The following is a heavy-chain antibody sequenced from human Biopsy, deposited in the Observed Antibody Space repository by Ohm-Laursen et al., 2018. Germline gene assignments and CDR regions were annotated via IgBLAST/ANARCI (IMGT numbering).Heavy chain of an antibody. D-gene: IGHD2/OR15-2a*01. Sequence: SEILSLTCTVAGGSISSDYWSWFRQTPGKGLEWIGYIYYSGSTNYNPSLKSRVTISVDTSKNQFSLRLNSVTAADTAVYYCARATNSTGWPYYYFYGMDVWGQGTTVTVSS. J-gene: IGHJ6*02. CDR2: IYYSGST. CDR3: ARATNSTGWPYYYFYGMDV. CDR1: GGSISSDY. V-gene: IGHV4-59*01.